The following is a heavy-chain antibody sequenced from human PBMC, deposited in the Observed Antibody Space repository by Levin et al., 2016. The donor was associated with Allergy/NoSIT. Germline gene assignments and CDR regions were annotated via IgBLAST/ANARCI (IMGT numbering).Heavy chain of an antibody. CDR3: ARGVVESDFHFYYYGMDV. J-gene: IGHJ6*02. CDR2: VNHSGSI. CDR1: GGSVYGYY. Sequence: GSLRLSCAVYGGSVYGYYWSWIRQPPGKGLEWIGEVNHSGSINYNPSLKSRVSISADRSKKQFSLNLRSVTAADTAVYYCARGVVESDFHFYYYGMDVWGQGTTVTVSS. D-gene: IGHD2/OR15-2a*01. V-gene: IGHV4-34*01.